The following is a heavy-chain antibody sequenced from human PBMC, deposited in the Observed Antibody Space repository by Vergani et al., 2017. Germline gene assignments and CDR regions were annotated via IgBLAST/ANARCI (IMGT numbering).Heavy chain of an antibody. CDR2: INHSGST. D-gene: IGHD3-10*01. CDR3: ARSGSYYNPYYFDY. J-gene: IGHJ4*02. Sequence: QVQLQESGPGLVKPSGTLSLTCAVSGGSISSSNWWSWVRQPPGKGLEWIGAINHSGSTNYKPSLKSRVTISVDKSKNQFSLTLSSVTAADTAVYYCARSGSYYNPYYFDYWGQGTLVTVSS. CDR1: GGSISSSNW. V-gene: IGHV4-4*02.